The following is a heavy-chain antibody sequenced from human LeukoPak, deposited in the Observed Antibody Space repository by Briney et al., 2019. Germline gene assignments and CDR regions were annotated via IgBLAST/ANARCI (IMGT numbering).Heavy chain of an antibody. J-gene: IGHJ4*02. V-gene: IGHV1-2*02. CDR3: ARVSGYGDEDY. CDR1: GYTFTDYY. D-gene: IGHD4-17*01. Sequence: ASVKVSCKASGYTFTDYYMYWVRQAPGQGLEWMGWINPNSGGANYAQKFQGRVTMTRDTSISTAYMELSRLRSDDTAVYYCARVSGYGDEDYWGQGTLVTVSS. CDR2: INPNSGGA.